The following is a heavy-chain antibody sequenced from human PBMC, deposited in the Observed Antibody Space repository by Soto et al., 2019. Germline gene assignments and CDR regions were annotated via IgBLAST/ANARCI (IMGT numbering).Heavy chain of an antibody. CDR2: IYVSGTT. V-gene: IGHV3-53*01. J-gene: IGHJ4*02. CDR1: GFSVSSNA. Sequence: GGSLRLSWAASGFSVSSNAMTWVRQAPGKGLEWVSLIYVSGTTSYADSVKGRFTISRDDSKNTLYLQMNTLRVEDTAVYYCARSYKWIGLFDYWGQGXLVTVSS. CDR3: ARSYKWIGLFDY. D-gene: IGHD1-20*01.